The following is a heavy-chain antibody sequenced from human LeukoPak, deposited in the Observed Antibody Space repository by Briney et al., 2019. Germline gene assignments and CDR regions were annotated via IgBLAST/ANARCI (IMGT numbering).Heavy chain of an antibody. CDR1: GYTFTVYY. V-gene: IGHV1-2*06. J-gene: IGHJ4*02. Sequence: GTSVKVSCXASGYTFTVYYMHWVRQARGQGLEWMGRINPNSGGTNYAQKFQGRVTMTRDTSISTAYMELSRLRSDDTAVYYCARRGYSNYYFDYWGQGTLVTVSS. D-gene: IGHD4-11*01. CDR2: INPNSGGT. CDR3: ARRGYSNYYFDY.